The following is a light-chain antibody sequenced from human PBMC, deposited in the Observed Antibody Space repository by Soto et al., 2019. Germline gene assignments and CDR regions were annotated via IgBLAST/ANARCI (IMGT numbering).Light chain of an antibody. V-gene: IGLV2-18*02. J-gene: IGLJ2*01. Sequence: QSALTQPPSVSGSPGQSVTISCTGTSSDVGSYNRVSWYQQPPGTAPKLMIYEVTYRPSGVPDRFSGSKSDNTASLTISGLQYEDEGDYYCSSYTSSSTLVFGGGTKLTVL. CDR1: SSDVGSYNR. CDR3: SSYTSSSTLV. CDR2: EVT.